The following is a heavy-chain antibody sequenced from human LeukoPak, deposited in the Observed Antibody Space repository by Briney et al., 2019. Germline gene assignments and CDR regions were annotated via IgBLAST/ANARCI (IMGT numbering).Heavy chain of an antibody. CDR3: ARATQQQVMWEH. Sequence: PGGSLRLSCAASGFTFSSYWMHWVRQAPGKGLVWVSRINSDGSSTSYADPVKGRFTISRDNAKNTLYLQMNSLRAEDTAVYYCARATQQQVMWEHWGQGTLVTVSS. CDR2: INSDGSST. D-gene: IGHD6-13*01. V-gene: IGHV3-74*01. J-gene: IGHJ1*01. CDR1: GFTFSSYW.